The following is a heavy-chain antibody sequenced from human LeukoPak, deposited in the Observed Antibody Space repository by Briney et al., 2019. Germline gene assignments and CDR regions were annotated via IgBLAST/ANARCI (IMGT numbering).Heavy chain of an antibody. CDR3: ARHDWFDP. V-gene: IGHV3-66*04. CDR2: IYSGGST. J-gene: IGHJ5*02. Sequence: PGGSLRLSCVASGLTFNSHSMSWVRQAPGKGLEWVSTIYSGGSTYYADSVKGRFTISRDNSKNTLYLQMNSLRAEDTAVYYCARHDWFDPWGRGTLVTVSS. CDR1: GLTFNSHS.